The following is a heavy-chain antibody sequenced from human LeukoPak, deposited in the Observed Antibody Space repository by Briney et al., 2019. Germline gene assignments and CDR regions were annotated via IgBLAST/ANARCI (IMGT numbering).Heavy chain of an antibody. Sequence: SETLSLTCTVSGGSISSGSYYWSWIRQPAGKGLEWIGRIYTSGSTNYNPSLKSRVTISVDTSKNQFSLKLSSVTAADTAVYYCARGSTVFGNWGQGTLVTVSS. D-gene: IGHD3-3*01. CDR3: ARGSTVFGN. J-gene: IGHJ4*02. V-gene: IGHV4-61*02. CDR1: GGSISSGSYY. CDR2: IYTSGST.